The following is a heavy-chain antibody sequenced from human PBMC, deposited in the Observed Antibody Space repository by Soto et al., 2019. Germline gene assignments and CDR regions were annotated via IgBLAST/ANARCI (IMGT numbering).Heavy chain of an antibody. V-gene: IGHV3-7*04. CDR1: GFTFSGYW. CDR2: ISPDGSEE. D-gene: IGHD6-13*01. CDR3: TRDLNHDAGP. J-gene: IGHJ5*02. Sequence: EVQLVESGRGLVQPGGSLRLSCAASGFTFSGYWMTWVRQAPGKGLEGVANISPDGSEEYYVDSVKGRFTISRDNAKNSVYLQMNSLRGEDTALDDCTRDLNHDAGPWGQGNKVTVAS.